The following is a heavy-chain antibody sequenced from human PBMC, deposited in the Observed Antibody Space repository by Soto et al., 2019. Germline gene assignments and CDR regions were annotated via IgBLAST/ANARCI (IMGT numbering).Heavy chain of an antibody. CDR1: GYTFTSYA. J-gene: IGHJ4*02. Sequence: QVQLVQSGAEETKPGASVKVSCKASGYTFTSYAMHWVRQAPGQRLEMMGWINAGNGNTKYSQKFQGRVTITRDTSASTAYMELSSLRSEDTAVYYCARGVAPYYFDYWCQGTLVTVSS. D-gene: IGHD2-15*01. CDR2: INAGNGNT. CDR3: ARGVAPYYFDY. V-gene: IGHV1-3*05.